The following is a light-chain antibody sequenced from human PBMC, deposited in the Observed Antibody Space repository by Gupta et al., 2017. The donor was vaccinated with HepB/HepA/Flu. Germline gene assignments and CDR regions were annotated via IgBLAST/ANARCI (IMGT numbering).Light chain of an antibody. CDR1: QDISSF. CDR3: QQYYDYPWT. J-gene: IGKJ1*01. Sequence: DIQMTQSPSSVFAFLGDRVTISCRASQDISSFLAWFQQKPGKAPRSLIFGGSNLHTGVTSRFLASGFGTDFTLTISSLQVEDIATYYCQQYYDYPWTFGQGTRVEF. CDR2: GGS. V-gene: IGKV1-16*01.